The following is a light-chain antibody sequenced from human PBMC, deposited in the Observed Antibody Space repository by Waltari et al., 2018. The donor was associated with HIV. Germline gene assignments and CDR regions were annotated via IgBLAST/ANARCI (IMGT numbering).Light chain of an antibody. CDR1: QSLFYRSNNGNY. CDR2: WSS. J-gene: IGKJ1*01. V-gene: IGKV4-1*01. Sequence: DIVMTQSPDSLAVSLGERATIHCKSSQSLFYRSNNGNYLAWYKQKPGQPPKLLIYWSSTRKSGVPDRFSGSGSGTDFTLTISSLQAEDAAVYYCQQYFKSPRTFGQGTKVEIK. CDR3: QQYFKSPRT.